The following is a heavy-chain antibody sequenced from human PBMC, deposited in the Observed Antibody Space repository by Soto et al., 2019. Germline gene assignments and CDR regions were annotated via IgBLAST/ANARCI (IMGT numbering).Heavy chain of an antibody. CDR2: MSYDGSNE. CDR1: GFTFSNFG. D-gene: IGHD6-6*01. CDR3: AKGRQGSSYSAADY. V-gene: IGHV3-30*18. Sequence: VHLVESGGGVVQPGRSLRLSCAASGFTFSNFGMHWVRQAPGKGLEWVAVMSYDGSNEYYGDSVKGRFTISRDSSKNTLFLQMTSLRAEDTAVYYCAKGRQGSSYSAADYWGQGTLVNVSS. J-gene: IGHJ4*02.